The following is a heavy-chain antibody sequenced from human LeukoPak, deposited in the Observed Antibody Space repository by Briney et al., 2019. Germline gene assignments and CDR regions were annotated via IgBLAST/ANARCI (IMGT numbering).Heavy chain of an antibody. J-gene: IGHJ5*02. CDR2: IYYSGST. CDR1: GGSISSSSYY. Sequence: PSETLSLTCTVSGGSISSSSYYWGWIRQPPGKGLEWIGSIYYSGSTYYNPSLKSRVTISVDTSKNQFSLKLSSVTAADTAVYYCARDTPYYDFWSGYYTGTVSEFDPWGQGTLVTVSS. CDR3: ARDTPYYDFWSGYYTGTVSEFDP. D-gene: IGHD3-3*01. V-gene: IGHV4-39*07.